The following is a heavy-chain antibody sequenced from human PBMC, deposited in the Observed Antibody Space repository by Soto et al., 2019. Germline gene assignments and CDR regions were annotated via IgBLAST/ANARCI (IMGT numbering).Heavy chain of an antibody. CDR2: IGAYNGNT. CDR3: GRVGAGGAVDV. Sequence: ASVKVSCKVSGYTVTSYDITWVRQAPGQGLEWMGWIGAYNGNTNYEQKLQGRVTMTTDTSTSTAYMELRSLRSDDTAVYYCGRVGAGGAVDVRGKGTMVTVSS. CDR1: GYTVTSYD. D-gene: IGHD3-3*01. V-gene: IGHV1-18*04. J-gene: IGHJ6*04.